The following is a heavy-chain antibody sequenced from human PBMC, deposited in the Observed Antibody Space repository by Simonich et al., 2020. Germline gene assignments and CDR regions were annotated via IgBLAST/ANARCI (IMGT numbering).Heavy chain of an antibody. D-gene: IGHD1-1*01. Sequence: QVQLQQWGAGLLKPSETLSLTCAVYGGSFSGYYWSWTRQPPGKGLEWIGEINQSVSTNYNPSLKSRVTISVETSKNQFSLKLSSVTAADTAVYYCARHLQLGPFDYWGQGTLVTVSS. CDR3: ARHLQLGPFDY. J-gene: IGHJ4*02. V-gene: IGHV4-34*01. CDR1: GGSFSGYY. CDR2: INQSVST.